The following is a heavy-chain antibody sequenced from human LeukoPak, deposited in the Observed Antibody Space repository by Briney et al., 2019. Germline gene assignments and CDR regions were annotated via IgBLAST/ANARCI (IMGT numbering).Heavy chain of an antibody. V-gene: IGHV3-23*01. CDR3: AKRPRDSSGYYLGAFDT. Sequence: GGSPRLSCAASGFTFSGYAMTWVRQAPGKGLEWVSGISASGGTTYYADTVKGRFTISRDNSKNTLFLQMNSLRAEDTALYYCAKRPRDSSGYYLGAFDTWGQGTMVTVSS. D-gene: IGHD3-22*01. CDR2: ISASGGTT. CDR1: GFTFSGYA. J-gene: IGHJ3*02.